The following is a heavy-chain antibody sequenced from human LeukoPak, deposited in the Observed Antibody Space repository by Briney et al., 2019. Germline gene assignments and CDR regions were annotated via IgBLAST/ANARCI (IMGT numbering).Heavy chain of an antibody. CDR3: ARDTPPDYYERLAWFDP. Sequence: ASVKVSCKASGYTFTSYAMHWVRQAPGQRLEWMGWINAGNGNTKYSQKFQGRVTITRDTSASTAHMELSSLRSEDTAVYYCARDTPPDYYERLAWFDPWGQGTLVTVSS. CDR2: INAGNGNT. D-gene: IGHD3-22*01. CDR1: GYTFTSYA. J-gene: IGHJ5*02. V-gene: IGHV1-3*01.